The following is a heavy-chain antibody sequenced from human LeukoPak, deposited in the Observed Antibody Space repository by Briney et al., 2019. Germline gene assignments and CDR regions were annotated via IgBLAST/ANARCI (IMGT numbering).Heavy chain of an antibody. Sequence: GGSLRLSCAASGFTFSSYAMSWVRQAPGKGLEWVSYISSSGSTIYYADSVKGRFTISRDNAKNSLYLQMNSLRAEDTAVYYCARDRSKWELDYWGQGTLVTVSS. D-gene: IGHD1-26*01. CDR2: ISSSGSTI. CDR3: ARDRSKWELDY. CDR1: GFTFSSYA. V-gene: IGHV3-48*03. J-gene: IGHJ4*02.